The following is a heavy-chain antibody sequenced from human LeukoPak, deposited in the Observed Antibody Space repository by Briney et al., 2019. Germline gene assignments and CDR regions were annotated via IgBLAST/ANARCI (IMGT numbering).Heavy chain of an antibody. D-gene: IGHD3-22*01. Sequence: SETLSLICTVSGGSISSSSYCWGWIRQPPGKGLEWIGSIYYSGSTYYNPSLKSRVTISVEMSKNQFSLKLSSVTAADTAVYYCARDKYDSSGYYAYFDYWGQGTLVTVSS. CDR3: ARDKYDSSGYYAYFDY. J-gene: IGHJ4*02. V-gene: IGHV4-39*07. CDR2: IYYSGST. CDR1: GGSISSSSYC.